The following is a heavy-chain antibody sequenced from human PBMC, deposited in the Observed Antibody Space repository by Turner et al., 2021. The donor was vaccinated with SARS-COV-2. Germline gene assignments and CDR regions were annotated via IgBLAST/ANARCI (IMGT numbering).Heavy chain of an antibody. CDR3: ARGSPGEDFYYYGMGV. D-gene: IGHD1-1*01. J-gene: IGHJ6*02. V-gene: IGHV3-21*01. CDR2: ISSSSSYI. CDR1: EFTFGSYI. Sequence: EEQLVESGGGLVKPGWSLRLSCSASEFTFGSYIMNWVSQAPGKWLEWVSSISSSSSYIYYADSVKGRFTISRDNAKDSLYLQMNSLRAEDTAVYYCARGSPGEDFYYYGMGVWGQGTTVTVSS.